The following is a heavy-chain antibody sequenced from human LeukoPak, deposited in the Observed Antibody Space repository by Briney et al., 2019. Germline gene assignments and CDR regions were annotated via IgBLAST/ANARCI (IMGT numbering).Heavy chain of an antibody. D-gene: IGHD2-2*01. CDR1: GYSFTSYW. V-gene: IGHV5-51*01. J-gene: IGHJ5*02. CDR2: IYPGDSDT. CDR3: ARPIGSSTSSGWFDP. Sequence: GESLKISCKGSGYSFTSYWIGWVRQMPGKGLEWMGIIYPGDSDTRYSPSFQGQVTISADKSTSTAYLQWSSLKASDTAMYYCARPIGSSTSSGWFDPWGQGTLVTVSS.